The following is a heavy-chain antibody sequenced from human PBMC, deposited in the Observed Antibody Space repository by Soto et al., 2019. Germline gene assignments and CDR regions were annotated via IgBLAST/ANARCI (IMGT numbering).Heavy chain of an antibody. CDR3: AKGGSSSWLRDGFDI. Sequence: SGGSLRLSCAASGFTFSSYAMSWVRQAPGKGLEWVSSISRNSGSMGYADSVKGRFTISRDNAKNSLYLQMNSLRAEDTALYYCAKGGSSSWLRDGFDIWGQGTMVTVSS. CDR1: GFTFSSYA. V-gene: IGHV3-9*01. CDR2: ISRNSGSM. D-gene: IGHD2-2*01. J-gene: IGHJ3*02.